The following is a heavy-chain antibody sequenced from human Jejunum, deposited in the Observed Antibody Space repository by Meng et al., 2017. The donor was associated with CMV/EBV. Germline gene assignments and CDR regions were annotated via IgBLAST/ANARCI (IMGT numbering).Heavy chain of an antibody. V-gene: IGHV3-74*01. CDR2: INPGRSTT. Sequence: LSCEASGFTCSSYWMHWVRQAPGKGLVWVSRINPGRSTTNYADSVKGRFSISRDNAKNTLYLQMNGLRADDTAVYYCATAGNYRLDTWGQGTLVTVSS. D-gene: IGHD5-24*01. CDR1: GFTCSSYW. CDR3: ATAGNYRLDT. J-gene: IGHJ4*02.